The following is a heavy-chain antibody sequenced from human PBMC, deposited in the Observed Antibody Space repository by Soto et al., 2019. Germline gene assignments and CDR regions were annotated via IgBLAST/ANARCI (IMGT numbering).Heavy chain of an antibody. V-gene: IGHV4-4*07. CDR3: VRDGSKSLRDWFDP. CDR2: VYATGTT. D-gene: IGHD3-16*01. J-gene: IGHJ5*02. Sequence: PXETLSLTCNVSGGSISKFYWAWIRKTAGNGLEWMGRVYATGTTDYNPSLRSRVAMSVDISKKTFSLRLRSVTGADSGVYYCVRDGSKSLRDWFDPWGQGILVTVSS. CDR1: GGSISKFY.